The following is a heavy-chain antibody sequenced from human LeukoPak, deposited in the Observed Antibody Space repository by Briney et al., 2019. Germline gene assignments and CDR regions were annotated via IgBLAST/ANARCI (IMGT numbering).Heavy chain of an antibody. D-gene: IGHD6-19*01. CDR1: GFTFSSYN. V-gene: IGHV3-7*01. CDR2: IKQDGSEK. J-gene: IGHJ4*02. Sequence: GGSLRLSCAASGFTFSSYNMNSVRQAPGKGLEWVANIKQDGSEKYYVDSVKGRFTISRDSAKNALYLEMSSLRAEDTAVYYCASQFSVYSSGWFRYWGQGTLVTVSS. CDR3: ASQFSVYSSGWFRY.